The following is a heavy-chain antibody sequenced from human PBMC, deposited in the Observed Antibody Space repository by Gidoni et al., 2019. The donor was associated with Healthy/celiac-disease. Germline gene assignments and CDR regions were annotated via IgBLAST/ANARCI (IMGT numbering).Heavy chain of an antibody. CDR1: GFTFSSYE. CDR2: ISSSGSTI. J-gene: IGHJ3*02. V-gene: IGHV3-48*03. Sequence: EVQLVESGGGLVQPGGSLRLSCAASGFTFSSYEMNWVRQAPGKGLEWVSYISSSGSTIYYADSVKGRFTISRDNAKNSLYLQMNSLRAEDTAVYYCARKTLTTNAFDIWGQGTMVTVSS. D-gene: IGHD1-1*01. CDR3: ARKTLTTNAFDI.